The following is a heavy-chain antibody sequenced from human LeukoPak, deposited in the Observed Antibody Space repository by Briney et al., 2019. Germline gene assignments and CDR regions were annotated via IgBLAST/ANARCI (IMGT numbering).Heavy chain of an antibody. J-gene: IGHJ4*02. V-gene: IGHV4-59*01. CDR1: GGSISTYY. CDR2: IYYNEST. D-gene: IGHD6-19*01. Sequence: SETLSLTCTVSGGSISTYYWSWIRQPVGKGLEWIGYIYYNESTNYNPSVKSRVTISADTSKNQFSLKLRSVTAANTTVYYCARGRWLVNYWGQGTLVTVSS. CDR3: ARGRWLVNY.